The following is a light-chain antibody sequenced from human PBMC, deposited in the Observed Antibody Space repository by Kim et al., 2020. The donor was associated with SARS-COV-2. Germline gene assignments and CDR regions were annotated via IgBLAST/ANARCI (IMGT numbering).Light chain of an antibody. CDR3: ATWDVSLDAWV. V-gene: IGLV1-44*01. J-gene: IGLJ3*02. CDR1: SSNIERTF. Sequence: GQWVHTYCSDSSSNIERTFLNWFQQLPGPTPKFFIYNDNRRPSGGPDRFSGSRSGTSASLAISGLQSEDEADYYCATWDVSLDAWVFGGGTRLTVL. CDR2: NDN.